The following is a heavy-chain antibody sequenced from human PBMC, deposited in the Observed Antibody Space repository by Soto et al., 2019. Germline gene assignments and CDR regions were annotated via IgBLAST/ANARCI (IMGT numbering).Heavy chain of an antibody. V-gene: IGHV4-39*01. Sequence: SESLSLTCTVSGGSISSSSYYWGWIRQPPGKGLEWIGSIYYSGSTYYNPSLKSRVTISVDTSKNQFSLKLSSVTAADTAVYYCARRETYYDILTGYYYYYGMDVWGQGTTVTVSS. CDR2: IYYSGST. CDR3: ARRETYYDILTGYYYYYGMDV. J-gene: IGHJ6*02. CDR1: GGSISSSSYY. D-gene: IGHD3-9*01.